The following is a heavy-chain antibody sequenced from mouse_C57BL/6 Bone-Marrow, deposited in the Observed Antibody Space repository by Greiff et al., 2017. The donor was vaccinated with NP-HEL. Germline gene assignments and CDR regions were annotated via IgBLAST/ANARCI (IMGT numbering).Heavy chain of an antibody. J-gene: IGHJ3*01. CDR1: GYTFTDYY. CDR2: INPNNGGT. CDR3: AREHDGSSGGLAY. V-gene: IGHV1-26*01. Sequence: EVQLQQSGPELVKPGASVKISCKASGYTFTDYYMNWVKQSHGKSLEWIGDINPNNGGTSYNQKFKGKATLTVDKSSSTAYMELRSLTSEDSAVYYCAREHDGSSGGLAYGGQGTLVTVSA. D-gene: IGHD1-1*01.